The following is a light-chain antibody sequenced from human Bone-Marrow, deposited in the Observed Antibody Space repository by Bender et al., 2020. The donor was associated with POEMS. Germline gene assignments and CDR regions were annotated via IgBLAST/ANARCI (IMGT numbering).Light chain of an antibody. CDR3: QSYDNSLGGWV. V-gene: IGLV2-14*02. CDR2: EDI. Sequence: QSALTQPASVSASPGQSITISCTGTMSDVGHYDLVSWYQHHTCKAPKLLIYEDIKRPSDVSSRFSGSKSGTPASLAITGLQAEDEGDYYCQSYDNSLGGWVFGGGTKLTVL. CDR1: MSDVGHYDL. J-gene: IGLJ3*02.